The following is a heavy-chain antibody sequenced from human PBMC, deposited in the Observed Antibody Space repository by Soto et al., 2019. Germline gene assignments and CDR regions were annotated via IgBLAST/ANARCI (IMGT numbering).Heavy chain of an antibody. J-gene: IGHJ4*02. V-gene: IGHV3-33*05. CDR2: ISFDGSNE. CDR1: GFTFSNYG. Sequence: QVQLVESGGGVVQPGRSLRLSCAASGFTFSNYGMHWVRQAPGKGLEWVAIISFDGSNEYYADSVKGRFTISRDNSKNTLYLQMDSLRDEDTAVYYCARDPPSGYSRFLNYWGQGTLXTXXS. D-gene: IGHD3-22*01. CDR3: ARDPPSGYSRFLNY.